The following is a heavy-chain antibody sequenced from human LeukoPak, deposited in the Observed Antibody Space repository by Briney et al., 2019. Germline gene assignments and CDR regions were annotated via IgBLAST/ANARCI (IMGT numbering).Heavy chain of an antibody. CDR3: AKGGARPSTGTTPKDFDY. Sequence: GGSLRLSCAASGFTVSSNYMSWVRQAPGKGLEWVSVIYSGGSTYYADSVKGRFTISRDNSKNTLYLQMNSLRAEDTAVYYCAKGGARPSTGTTPKDFDYWGQGTLVTVSS. V-gene: IGHV3-66*01. CDR2: IYSGGST. D-gene: IGHD1-7*01. J-gene: IGHJ4*02. CDR1: GFTVSSNY.